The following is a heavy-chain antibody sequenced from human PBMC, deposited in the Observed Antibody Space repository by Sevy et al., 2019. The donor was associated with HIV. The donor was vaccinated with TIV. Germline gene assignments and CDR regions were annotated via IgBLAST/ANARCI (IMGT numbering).Heavy chain of an antibody. V-gene: IGHV1-8*03. CDR1: GYTFTSYD. J-gene: IGHJ6*02. Sequence: ASVKVSCKASGYTFTSYDINWVRQATGQGLEWMGWMNPNSGNTGYAQMFQGRVTITRNTSISTAYMELSSLRSEDTAVYYCARLHCSSTSCYPPYYYYGMDVWGQGTTVTVSS. D-gene: IGHD2-2*01. CDR2: MNPNSGNT. CDR3: ARLHCSSTSCYPPYYYYGMDV.